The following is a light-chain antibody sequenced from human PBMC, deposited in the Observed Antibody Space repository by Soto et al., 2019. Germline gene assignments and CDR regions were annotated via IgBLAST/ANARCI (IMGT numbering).Light chain of an antibody. CDR2: EVN. J-gene: IGLJ1*01. CDR1: SSDVGAYNH. CDR3: CSYTTSDTRV. Sequence: QSALTQPASVSGSPGQSITISCTGTSSDVGAYNHVSWYQHHPGKAPKLMIYEVNNRPSGVSNRFSGSKSGYTASLTISGLQAEDEDDYYCCSYTTSDTRVFGTGTKLTVL. V-gene: IGLV2-14*01.